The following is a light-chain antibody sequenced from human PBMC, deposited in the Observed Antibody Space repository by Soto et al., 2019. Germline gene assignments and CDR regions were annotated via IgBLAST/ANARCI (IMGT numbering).Light chain of an antibody. CDR3: QQYNNWRWT. CDR1: QSISSY. J-gene: IGKJ1*01. Sequence: EIVLTQSPGTLSLSPGERATLSCRASQSISSYLAWYQQKPGQAPRLLIYDASSRATGIPARFSGSGSGTEFTLTISSLQSEDFAVYYCQQYNNWRWTFGQGTKVDIK. CDR2: DAS. V-gene: IGKV3D-15*01.